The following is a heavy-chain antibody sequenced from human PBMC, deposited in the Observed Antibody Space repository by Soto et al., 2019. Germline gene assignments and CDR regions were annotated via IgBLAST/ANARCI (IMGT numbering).Heavy chain of an antibody. Sequence: SGPTLVNPTQTLTLTCTFSGFSLSTSGVGVGWIRQPPGKALEWLALLYWDDEKRYSPSLKSRLTITKDTSKTQVVLTMTNMDPVDTATYYCAHRRTGYGGWYFDYWGQGTLVTVSS. D-gene: IGHD6-19*01. CDR2: LYWDDEK. CDR1: GFSLSTSGVG. J-gene: IGHJ4*02. V-gene: IGHV2-5*02. CDR3: AHRRTGYGGWYFDY.